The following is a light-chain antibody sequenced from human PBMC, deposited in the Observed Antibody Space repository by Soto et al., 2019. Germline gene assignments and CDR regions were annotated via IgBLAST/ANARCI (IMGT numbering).Light chain of an antibody. Sequence: DIQMTQSPSTLSASVGDRVTITCRASVTISNRLAWYQKNPGRAPKLLIYGASTLERGVPSRFSGRGSGTDFTLTITNLHPEDFATYFRQQGYDTPITFGQGTRLEIK. V-gene: IGKV1-5*01. CDR1: VTISNR. CDR3: QQGYDTPIT. J-gene: IGKJ5*01. CDR2: GAS.